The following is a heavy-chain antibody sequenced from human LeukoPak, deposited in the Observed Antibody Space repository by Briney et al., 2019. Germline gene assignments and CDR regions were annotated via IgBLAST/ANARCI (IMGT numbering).Heavy chain of an antibody. CDR3: ASDTAAAGSVSLDP. CDR2: ITTRSSYI. J-gene: IGHJ5*02. V-gene: IGHV3-21*01. CDR1: GFTFSSYS. D-gene: IGHD6-13*01. Sequence: GGSLRLSCAASGFTFSSYSMNWVRQAPGKGLEWVSSITTRSSYIYYADSVKGRFTISRDDAKSSLYLQMSSLRAEDTAVYYCASDTAAAGSVSLDPWGPGILVTVSS.